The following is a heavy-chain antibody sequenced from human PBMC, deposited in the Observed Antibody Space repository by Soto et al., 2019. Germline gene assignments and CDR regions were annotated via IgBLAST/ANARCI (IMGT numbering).Heavy chain of an antibody. CDR1: GYTFTGHW. V-gene: IGHV5-51*01. D-gene: IGHD2-15*01. Sequence: EVQLVQSGAEMKKPGESLKISCKGSGYTFTGHWIGWVRLTPGRGLEWMGIIYPGHSESMYSPSFQGQVIMSVDESVNNACLQWNRLKASDTALYYCARHITHNRWSTVDYLCQGTLVTVSS. CDR3: ARHITHNRWSTVDY. J-gene: IGHJ4*02. CDR2: IYPGHSES.